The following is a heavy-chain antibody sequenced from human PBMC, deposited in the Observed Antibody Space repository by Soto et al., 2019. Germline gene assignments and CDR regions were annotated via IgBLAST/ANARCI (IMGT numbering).Heavy chain of an antibody. D-gene: IGHD1-7*01. J-gene: IGHJ6*02. CDR2: IWYDGSKE. CDR1: GINFSRSG. CDR3: ARDAGTTRMDV. V-gene: IGHV3-33*01. Sequence: QVRLVESGGGVVQPGRSLRLSCAASGINFSRSGMHWVHQAPGKGLEWVAIIWYDGSKEYYADSVKGQFTISRDNSRNTVYLQMNSLRAEDTAVYYCARDAGTTRMDVWGQGTTVTVSS.